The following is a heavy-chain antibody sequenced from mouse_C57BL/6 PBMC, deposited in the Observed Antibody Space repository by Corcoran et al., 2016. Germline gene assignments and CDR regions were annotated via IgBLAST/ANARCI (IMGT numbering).Heavy chain of an antibody. J-gene: IGHJ4*01. V-gene: IGHV1-26*01. CDR1: GYTITDYY. CDR3: ARGFYDDMDY. Sequence: EVQLQQSGPELVKPGASMKISCKDSGYTITDYYRNWVNQSHGKSFAWIEDINPNNGGTSYNSKFKGKATLTVDNSSSTAYMELRSLTSEDTAIYYCARGFYDDMDYWGQGTAVTVSS. CDR2: INPNNGGT.